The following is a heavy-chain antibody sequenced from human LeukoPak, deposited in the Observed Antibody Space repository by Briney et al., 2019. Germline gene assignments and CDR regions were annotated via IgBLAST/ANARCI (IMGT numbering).Heavy chain of an antibody. CDR3: AKGNERHLDDTAMNY. CDR2: TSYNSGSI. J-gene: IGHJ4*02. Sequence: GRSMRLSSAASGFTFDVYAMEWDRPAPGKVLGWVSGTSYNSGSIGYADSVKERFTISRDNAKNTLYRQMNRLRAEDTALYYCAKGNERHLDDTAMNYGGQGTLVTVSS. D-gene: IGHD5-18*01. CDR1: GFTFDVYA. V-gene: IGHV3-9*01.